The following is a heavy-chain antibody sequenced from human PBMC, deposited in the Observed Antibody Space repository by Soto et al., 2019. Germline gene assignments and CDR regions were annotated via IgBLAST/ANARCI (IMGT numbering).Heavy chain of an antibody. Sequence: GGSLRLSCAASGFTFNTYGMHWARQAPGKGLEWVAVISYDGSEKYYVDSVKGRFTISKDNSKNTLYLQMNSLRPEDTAVYYCAKSPNFYCSSPNCYKYYFDHWGQGTRVTVSS. J-gene: IGHJ4*02. CDR1: GFTFNTYG. CDR3: AKSPNFYCSSPNCYKYYFDH. D-gene: IGHD2-2*02. V-gene: IGHV3-30*18. CDR2: ISYDGSEK.